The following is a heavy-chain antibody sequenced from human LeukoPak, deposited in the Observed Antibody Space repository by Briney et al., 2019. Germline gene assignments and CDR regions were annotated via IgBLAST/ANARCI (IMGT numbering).Heavy chain of an antibody. CDR2: INHSGST. V-gene: IGHV4-34*01. J-gene: IGHJ5*02. CDR1: GGSFSGYY. Sequence: SETLSLTCAVYGGSFSGYYWSWIRQPPGKGLEWVGEINHSGSTNYNPSLKSRVTISVDTSKNQFSLKLSSVTAADTAVYYCARLTGYSSESWFDPWGQGTLVTVSS. D-gene: IGHD3-9*01. CDR3: ARLTGYSSESWFDP.